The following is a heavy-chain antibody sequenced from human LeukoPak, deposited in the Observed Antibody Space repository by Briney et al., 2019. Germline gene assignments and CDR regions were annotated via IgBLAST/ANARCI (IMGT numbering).Heavy chain of an antibody. CDR2: ISSSGSTI. D-gene: IGHD3-16*02. V-gene: IGHV3-48*03. CDR1: GFTFSSYE. CDR3: ARDVYDYVWGSYRLFDY. Sequence: GGSLRLSCAASGFTFSSYEMNWVRQAPGKGLEWVSYISSSGSTIYYADSVKGRFTISRDNAKNSLHLQMNSLRAEDTAVYYCARDVYDYVWGSYRLFDYWGQGTLVTVSS. J-gene: IGHJ4*02.